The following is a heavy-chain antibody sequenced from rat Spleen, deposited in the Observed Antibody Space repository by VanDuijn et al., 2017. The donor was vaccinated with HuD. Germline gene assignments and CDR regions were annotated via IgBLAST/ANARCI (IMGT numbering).Heavy chain of an antibody. V-gene: IGHV3-1*01. Sequence: EVQLQESGPGLVKPSQSLSLTCSVTGYSITSNSWGWIRKFPGNKMEWIGDTSSSGTTNYNPSLKSRISVTRDTSKNQFFLQLNSITTVDTATYFCAGAHYFSSRYFAYWGQGTLVTVSS. D-gene: IGHD1-2*01. J-gene: IGHJ3*01. CDR3: AGAHYFSSRYFAY. CDR1: GYSITSNS. CDR2: TSSSGTT.